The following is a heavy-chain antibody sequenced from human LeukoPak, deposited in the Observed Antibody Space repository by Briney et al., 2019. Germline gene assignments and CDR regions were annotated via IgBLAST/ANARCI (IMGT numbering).Heavy chain of an antibody. J-gene: IGHJ3*02. D-gene: IGHD6-13*01. CDR3: ARDLDSSSWPPDAFDI. CDR2: IKQDGSEK. Sequence: GGSLRLSCAASGFTFSSYWMSWVRQAPGKGLEWVANIKQDGSEKYYVDSVKGRFTISRDNAKNSLYLQMNSLRAEDTAVYYCARDLDSSSWPPDAFDIWGQGTMVTVSS. CDR1: GFTFSSYW. V-gene: IGHV3-7*01.